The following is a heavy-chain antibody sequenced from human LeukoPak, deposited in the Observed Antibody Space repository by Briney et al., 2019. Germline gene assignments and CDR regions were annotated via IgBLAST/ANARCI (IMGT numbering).Heavy chain of an antibody. D-gene: IGHD3-22*01. CDR2: IYPGDSDT. V-gene: IGHV5-51*01. J-gene: IGHJ4*02. CDR3: ARELDSSGYSFDY. CDR1: GYSFTTYW. Sequence: GESLKISCQGSGYSFTTYWIAWVRQMPGKGLERMGIIYPGDSDTRYSPSFQGQVTISADKSISTAYLQWSSLKASDTAMYYCARELDSSGYSFDYWGQGTLVTVSS.